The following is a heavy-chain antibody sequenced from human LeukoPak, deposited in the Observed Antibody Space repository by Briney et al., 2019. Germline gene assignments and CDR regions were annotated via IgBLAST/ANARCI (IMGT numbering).Heavy chain of an antibody. D-gene: IGHD6-6*01. CDR2: IYYSGST. CDR1: GGSISSNDYY. J-gene: IGHJ4*02. CDR3: ARHRGSSSFFDN. V-gene: IGHV4-39*01. Sequence: SETLSLTCTVSGGSISSNDYYWDWIRQPPGMGLEYIGSIYYSGSTYYNPSLKSRVTISVDTSKNQFSLKLSSVTAADTAVYYCARHRGSSSFFDNWGQGTLVTVSS.